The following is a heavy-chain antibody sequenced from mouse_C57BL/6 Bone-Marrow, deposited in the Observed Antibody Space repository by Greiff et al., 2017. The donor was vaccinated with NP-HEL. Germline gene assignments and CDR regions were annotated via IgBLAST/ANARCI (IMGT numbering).Heavy chain of an antibody. D-gene: IGHD1-1*01. Sequence: EVKLVESGGGLVKPGGSLKLSCAASGFTFSSYAMSWVRQTPEKRLEWVATISDGGSYTYYPDNVKGRFTISRDHAKNNLYLQMSHLKSEDTAMYYCGRESARSSFAMDYWGQGTSVAVSS. CDR2: ISDGGSYT. CDR1: GFTFSSYA. CDR3: GRESARSSFAMDY. V-gene: IGHV5-4*01. J-gene: IGHJ4*01.